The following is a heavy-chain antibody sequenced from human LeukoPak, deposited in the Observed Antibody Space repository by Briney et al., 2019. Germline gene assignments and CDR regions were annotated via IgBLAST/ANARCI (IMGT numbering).Heavy chain of an antibody. CDR2: FDPEDGET. Sequence: ASVKVSCKVSGYTLTGLSMHWVRQAPGKGLEWMGGFDPEDGETIYAQKFQGRVTMTEDTSTDTAYMELSSLRSEDTAVYYCATALTGTAFQFDYWGQGTLVTVSS. CDR3: ATALTGTAFQFDY. D-gene: IGHD1-20*01. CDR1: GYTLTGLS. V-gene: IGHV1-24*01. J-gene: IGHJ4*02.